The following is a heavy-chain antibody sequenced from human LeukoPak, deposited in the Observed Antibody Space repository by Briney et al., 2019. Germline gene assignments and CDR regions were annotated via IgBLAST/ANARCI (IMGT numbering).Heavy chain of an antibody. D-gene: IGHD6-19*01. J-gene: IGHJ4*01. Sequence: ASVKVSCKTSGYTFTNHGISWVRQAPGQGLEWMGWSSSNNDKTYYAQKIQDRVTMTTDTTTGTAFMELRRLRSDDTAVYYCARDDESGCYPHPAFWGEASLLTVSS. V-gene: IGHV1-18*04. CDR3: ARDDESGCYPHPAF. CDR1: GYTFTNHG. CDR2: SSSNNDKT.